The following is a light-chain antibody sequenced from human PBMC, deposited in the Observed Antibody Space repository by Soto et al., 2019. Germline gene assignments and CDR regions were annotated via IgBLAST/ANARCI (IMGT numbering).Light chain of an antibody. Sequence: QSALTQPPSASGSPGQSVTISCSGTSSDVGGYNHVSWYQQHPGKAPRLMIYEVNRRPSGVPDRFSGSKSGNTASLTVSGFQAEDEADYYCSSYAGNKIIFGGGTKLTVL. CDR3: SSYAGNKII. V-gene: IGLV2-8*01. CDR2: EVN. CDR1: SSDVGGYNH. J-gene: IGLJ2*01.